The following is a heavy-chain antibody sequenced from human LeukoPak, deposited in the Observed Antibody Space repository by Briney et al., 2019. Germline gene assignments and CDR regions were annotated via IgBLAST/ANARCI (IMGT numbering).Heavy chain of an antibody. CDR1: GFTFSGPA. V-gene: IGHV3-73*01. CDR3: TTAIGFLEPYFDY. J-gene: IGHJ4*02. D-gene: IGHD3-3*01. Sequence: GSLRLSCAASGFTFSGPAMHWVRQASGKGLEWVGRIRSKANSYATAYAASVKGRFTISRDDSKNTAYLQMNSLKTEDTAVYYCTTAIGFLEPYFDYWGQGTLVTVSS. CDR2: IRSKANSYAT.